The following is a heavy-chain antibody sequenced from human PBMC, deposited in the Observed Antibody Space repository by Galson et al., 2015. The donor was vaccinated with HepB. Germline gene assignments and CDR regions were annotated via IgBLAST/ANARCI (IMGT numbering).Heavy chain of an antibody. J-gene: IGHJ6*02. CDR2: ISSSSSYI. V-gene: IGHV3-21*01. D-gene: IGHD1-26*01. CDR1: GFTFSSYS. Sequence: PRLSCAASGFTFSSYSLNWVRQAPGKGLAWVSSISSSSSYIYYADSVKGRFTISRDNAKNSLYLQMNSLRAEDTAVYYCARDTPTYSGSYKEYYYYYYGMDVWGQGTTVTVSS. CDR3: ARDTPTYSGSYKEYYYYYYGMDV.